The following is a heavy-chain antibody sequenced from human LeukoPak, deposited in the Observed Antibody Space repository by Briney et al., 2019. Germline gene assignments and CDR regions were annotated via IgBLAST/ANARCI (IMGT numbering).Heavy chain of an antibody. CDR1: GFTFSSYS. CDR3: ARVPTHYGMDV. V-gene: IGHV3-48*01. CDR2: ISSSSSTI. J-gene: IGHJ6*02. D-gene: IGHD2-15*01. Sequence: GGSLRLSCAASGFTFSSYSMNWVRQAPGKGLEWVSYISSSSSTISYAGSVKGRFTCSRDNAKNSLYLQMNSLRAEDTAVYYCARVPTHYGMDVWGQGTTVTVSS.